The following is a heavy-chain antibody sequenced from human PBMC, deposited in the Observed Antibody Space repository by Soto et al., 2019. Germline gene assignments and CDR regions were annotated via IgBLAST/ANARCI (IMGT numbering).Heavy chain of an antibody. Sequence: TGGSLRLSCAASGFTVSSNYMRSVRQATGKGLEWVSVIYSGGSTYYADSVKGRFTISRDNSKKTLYLQMNSLRAEDTAVYYCSRDLVPPTFDIWGQGTMVTV. V-gene: IGHV3-53*01. CDR1: GFTVSSNY. J-gene: IGHJ3*02. CDR3: SRDLVPPTFDI. D-gene: IGHD3-16*01. CDR2: IYSGGST.